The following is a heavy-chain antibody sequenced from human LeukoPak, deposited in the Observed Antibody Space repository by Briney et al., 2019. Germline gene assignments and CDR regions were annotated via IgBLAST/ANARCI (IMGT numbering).Heavy chain of an antibody. V-gene: IGHV3-23*01. D-gene: IGHD5-12*01. Sequence: AGGSLRLSCAASGFTFSSYAMSWVRQAPGKGLEWVSLIIASSGSTFYADSVKGRFTISRDNSKNTLYLQMNSLRAEDTAVYYCAKGAYDYIEMGYFDYWGQGTLVTVSS. CDR3: AKGAYDYIEMGYFDY. CDR2: IIASSGST. CDR1: GFTFSSYA. J-gene: IGHJ4*02.